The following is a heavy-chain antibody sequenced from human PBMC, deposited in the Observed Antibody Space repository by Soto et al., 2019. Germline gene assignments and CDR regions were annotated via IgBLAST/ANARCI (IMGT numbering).Heavy chain of an antibody. J-gene: IGHJ4*02. CDR3: ARDLDGYSHFDY. Sequence: TLSLTCTFSGGSISSGGYYWSWIRQHPEKGLEWIGYIYYSGSTYYNPSLKSRVTISVDTSKNQFSLELSSVTAADTAMYYCARDLDGYSHFDYWGQGTLVTVSS. V-gene: IGHV4-31*03. CDR1: GGSISSGGYY. CDR2: IYYSGST. D-gene: IGHD4-4*01.